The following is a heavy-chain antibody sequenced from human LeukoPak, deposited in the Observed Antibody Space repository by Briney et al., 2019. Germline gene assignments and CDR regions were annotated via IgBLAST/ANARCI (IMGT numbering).Heavy chain of an antibody. CDR2: IYYSGST. CDR3: ARLADIVVVPAAHKIDH. J-gene: IGHJ4*02. V-gene: IGHV4-39*01. CDR1: GGSISSSSYY. D-gene: IGHD2-2*01. Sequence: PSETLSLTFTVSGGSISSSSYYWGWIRQPPGKGLEWIGSIYYSGSTYYNPSLKSRVTISVDTSKNQFSLKLSSVTAADTAVYYCARLADIVVVPAAHKIDHWGQGTLVTVSS.